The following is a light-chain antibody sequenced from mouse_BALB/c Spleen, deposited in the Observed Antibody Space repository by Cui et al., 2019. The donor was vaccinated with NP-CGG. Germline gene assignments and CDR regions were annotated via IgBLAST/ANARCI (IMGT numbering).Light chain of an antibody. Sequence: AVVTQASALTTSPGETVPLTCRSSTGAVTTSNYANWVQEKPDHLFTGLIGGTNNRAPGVPARFSGSLIGDKAALTITGAQTEDEAIYFCALWCSNHWVFGGGTKLTVL. J-gene: IGLJ1*01. CDR3: ALWCSNHWV. V-gene: IGLV1*01. CDR2: GTN. CDR1: TGAVTTSNY.